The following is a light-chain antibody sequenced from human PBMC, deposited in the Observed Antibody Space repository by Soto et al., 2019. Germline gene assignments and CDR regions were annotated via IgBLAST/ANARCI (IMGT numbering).Light chain of an antibody. CDR1: SSNIGAGYD. CDR2: GKS. CDR3: QSYDSRLSGYV. Sequence: QSVLTQPSSVSGAPAQRVTISCTGSSSNIGAGYDVHWYQQVPGTAPKLLIYGKSNRPSGVPDRFSGSKSGTSASLAITGLQAEDEADYYCQSYDSRLSGYVFGTGTKVTVL. J-gene: IGLJ1*01. V-gene: IGLV1-40*01.